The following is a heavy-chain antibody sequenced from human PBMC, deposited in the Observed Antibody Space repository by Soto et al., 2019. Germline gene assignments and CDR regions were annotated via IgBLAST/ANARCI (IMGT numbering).Heavy chain of an antibody. CDR1: GYSFVSYW. Sequence: PGESLKISCKGSGYSFVSYWIAWVRQMPGKGLEWMGSIYPGDSDTTYSPTIQGQVTISADKSSTTVYLQWNTLKASDTAMYYCAKTDGYEVEYWGQGTRVTVSS. CDR2: IYPGDSDT. CDR3: AKTDGYEVEY. D-gene: IGHD5-18*01. V-gene: IGHV5-51*01. J-gene: IGHJ4*02.